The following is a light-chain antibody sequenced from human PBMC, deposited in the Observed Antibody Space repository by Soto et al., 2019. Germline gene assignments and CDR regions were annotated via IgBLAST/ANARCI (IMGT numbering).Light chain of an antibody. V-gene: IGKV1-5*03. CDR2: KAS. J-gene: IGKJ1*01. CDR1: QTISSW. CDR3: QQYNHYWT. Sequence: DLQMTQSPSTLSGSVVDRVTITCRASQTISSWLAWYQQKPGKAPKLLIYKASTLKSGVPSRFSGSGSGTEFSLTISSLQPDDFATYYCQQYNHYWTFGQGTKVDIK.